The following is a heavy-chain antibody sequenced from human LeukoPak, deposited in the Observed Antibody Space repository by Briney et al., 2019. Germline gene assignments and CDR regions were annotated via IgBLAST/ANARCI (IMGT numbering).Heavy chain of an antibody. CDR2: IIPIFGTA. J-gene: IGHJ4*02. V-gene: IGHV1-69*05. CDR3: ARDGGLEYYYDSSGYSI. Sequence: SVKVSCKASGGTFSSYAISWVRQAPGRGLEWMGGIIPIFGTANYAQKFQGRVTITTDESTSTAYMELSSLRSEDTAVYYCARDGGLEYYYDSSGYSIWGQGTLVTVSS. CDR1: GGTFSSYA. D-gene: IGHD3-22*01.